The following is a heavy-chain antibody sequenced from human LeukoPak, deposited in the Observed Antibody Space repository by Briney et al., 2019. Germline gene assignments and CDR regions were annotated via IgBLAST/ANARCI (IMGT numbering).Heavy chain of an antibody. V-gene: IGHV4-4*07. CDR2: IYASGST. J-gene: IGHJ5*02. CDR3: ARSYLSGTYYDWFDP. Sequence: SETLSLTCTVSGGSISDYYWNWIRQPAGKGLEWIGRIYASGSTNYNPSLRSRVTISVDKSKNQFSLKLISATAADTAVYYCARSYLSGTYYDWFDPWGQGTLVTVSS. D-gene: IGHD1-26*01. CDR1: GGSISDYY.